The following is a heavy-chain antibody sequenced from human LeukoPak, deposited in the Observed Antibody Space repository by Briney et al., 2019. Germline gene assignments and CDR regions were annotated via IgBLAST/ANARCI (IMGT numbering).Heavy chain of an antibody. Sequence: ASVKVSCKASGYTFTTYGISWVRQAPGLGLEWMAWIGAYDGLRNDAQKFQGRVTTTIDTSTSTAYMELRSLRSDDTAVYYCARGNWNDAPYYYYYMDVWGKGTTVTVSS. CDR3: ARGNWNDAPYYYYYMDV. D-gene: IGHD1-1*01. CDR2: IGAYDGLR. CDR1: GYTFTTYG. V-gene: IGHV1-18*01. J-gene: IGHJ6*03.